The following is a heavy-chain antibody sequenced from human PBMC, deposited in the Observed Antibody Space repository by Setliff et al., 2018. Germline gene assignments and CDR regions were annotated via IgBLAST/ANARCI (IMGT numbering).Heavy chain of an antibody. CDR3: ARTVEDYYGSGSYRF. CDR1: GGSISSSSYY. J-gene: IGHJ4*02. V-gene: IGHV4-39*01. D-gene: IGHD3-10*01. Sequence: PSETLSLTCTVSGGSISSSSYYWGWIRQPPGKGLEWIGSIYYSGSTYYNPSLKSRVTISVDTSKNQFSLKLSSVTAADTAVYYCARTVEDYYGSGSYRFWGQGTLVTVSS. CDR2: IYYSGST.